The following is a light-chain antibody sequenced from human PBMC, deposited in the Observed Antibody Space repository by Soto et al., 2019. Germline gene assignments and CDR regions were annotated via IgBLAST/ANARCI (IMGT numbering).Light chain of an antibody. V-gene: IGKV1-39*01. CDR3: QQYNSWT. CDR2: AAS. J-gene: IGKJ1*01. Sequence: DIQMTQSPSSLSASVGDRVTITCRASQRISSYLDWYQQKRGRASKLLIYAASSLQSGVPSRFSGSGSGTEFSLTISSLQPDDFATYYCQQYNSWTFGRGTSV. CDR1: QRISSY.